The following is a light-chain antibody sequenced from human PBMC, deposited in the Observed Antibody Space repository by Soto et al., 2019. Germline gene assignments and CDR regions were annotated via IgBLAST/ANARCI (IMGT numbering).Light chain of an antibody. CDR3: HQYGSSAWT. J-gene: IGKJ1*01. Sequence: EIVLTQSPATLSLSPGERTTLSCRVSQSVSSSYLAWYQQKPGQAPRLLIYGASSRATGIPDRFSGSGSGTDFTLTISRLEPEDFAVYYCHQYGSSAWTFGQGTKVDIK. V-gene: IGKV3-20*01. CDR1: QSVSSSY. CDR2: GAS.